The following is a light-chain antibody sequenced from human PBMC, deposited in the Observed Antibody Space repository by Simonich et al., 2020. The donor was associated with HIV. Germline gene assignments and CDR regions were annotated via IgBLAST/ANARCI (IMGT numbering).Light chain of an antibody. CDR2: CAS. CDR3: QQYNNWPFT. Sequence: EIVMTQSPATLSVSPGERATLSCRASRSVSSNLAWYQQKPGQAPRLLIYCASTRATGIPARFSGSGSGTEFTLTISSMQSEDFAVYYCQQYNNWPFTFGPGTKVDIK. CDR1: RSVSSN. J-gene: IGKJ3*01. V-gene: IGKV3-15*01.